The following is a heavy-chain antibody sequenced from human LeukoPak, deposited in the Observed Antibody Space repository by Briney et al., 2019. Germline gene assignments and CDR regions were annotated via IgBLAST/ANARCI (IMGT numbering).Heavy chain of an antibody. J-gene: IGHJ6*02. D-gene: IGHD6-6*01. CDR1: GGSISSYY. CDR2: LQNSAIYRAKI. CDR3: ARLSSTLYYSMDV. Sequence: ASETLSLTCAVSGGSISSYYWTWIRQPPGKGLEWVRYLQNSAIYRAKIKSSPSLQTRVSLSIDTSKNQVSLTVNSVTAADTAVYYCARLSSTLYYSMDVWGPGTAVTVSS. V-gene: IGHV4-59*08.